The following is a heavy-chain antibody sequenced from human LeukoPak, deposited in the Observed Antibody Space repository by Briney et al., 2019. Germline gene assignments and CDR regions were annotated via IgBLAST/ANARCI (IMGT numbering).Heavy chain of an antibody. V-gene: IGHV1-46*01. CDR3: ARITRRAAQAKNSFDY. J-gene: IGHJ4*02. D-gene: IGHD6-6*01. CDR1: GYTFTSYG. Sequence: ASVKVSCKASGYTFTSYGISWVRQAPGQGLEWMGIINPSGGSTSYAQKFQGRVTMTRDTSTSTVYMELSSLRSEDTAVYYCARITRRAAQAKNSFDYWGQGTLVTVSS. CDR2: INPSGGST.